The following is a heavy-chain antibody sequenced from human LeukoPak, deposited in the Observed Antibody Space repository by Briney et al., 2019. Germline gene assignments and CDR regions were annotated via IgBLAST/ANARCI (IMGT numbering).Heavy chain of an antibody. D-gene: IGHD3-22*01. CDR3: AADHLDSSGYSPFDY. CDR1: GFTFTSSA. Sequence: TSVKVSCKASGFTFTSSAMQWVRQARGQRLEWIGWIAVGSGNTNYAQKFQERVTITRDMSTSTAYMELSSLRSEDTAVYYCAADHLDSSGYSPFDYWGQGTLVTVSS. V-gene: IGHV1-58*02. CDR2: IAVGSGNT. J-gene: IGHJ4*02.